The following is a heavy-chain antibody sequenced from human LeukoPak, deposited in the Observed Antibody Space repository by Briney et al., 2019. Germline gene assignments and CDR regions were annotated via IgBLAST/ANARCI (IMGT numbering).Heavy chain of an antibody. D-gene: IGHD3-10*01. J-gene: IGHJ4*02. CDR1: GFTFSTYA. Sequence: QPGGSLRLSCAASGFTFSTYAMRWVRQAPGKGLEWVSSISGSDSSTYYADSVKGRFTISRDNSKNTLYLQMNSLRAEDTAVYYCAKGESHPKYYFDYWGQGTLVTVSS. V-gene: IGHV3-23*01. CDR2: ISGSDSST. CDR3: AKGESHPKYYFDY.